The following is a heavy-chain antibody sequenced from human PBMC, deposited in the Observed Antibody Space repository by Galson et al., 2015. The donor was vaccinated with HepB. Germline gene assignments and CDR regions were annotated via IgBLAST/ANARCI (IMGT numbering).Heavy chain of an antibody. V-gene: IGHV3-49*03. CDR2: IRSKVHGGTT. CDR1: GFTFGDYT. D-gene: IGHD5-12*01. CDR3: TGDRRGGYGPFDC. Sequence: SLRLSCAGSGFTFGDYTMSWFRQTPGKGLEWVGPIRSKVHGGTTAYVASVKGRFTISRNDSKSIAYLQISSLTTEDTAMYYCTGDRRGGYGPFDCWGQGTLVTVSS. J-gene: IGHJ4*02.